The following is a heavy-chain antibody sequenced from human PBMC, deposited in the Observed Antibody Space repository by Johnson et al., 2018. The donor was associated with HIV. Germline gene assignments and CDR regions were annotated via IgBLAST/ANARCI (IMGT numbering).Heavy chain of an antibody. D-gene: IGHD3-22*01. CDR2: MSYDGSNK. Sequence: QVQLVESGGGVVQPGRSLRLSCEASGFIFSNYAMQWVRQAPGKGLKWVAVMSYDGSNKYYADSVKGRFTISRDNSKNTLYLQMNSLRAEDTAVYYCARAGAVVITTEDAFDIWGQGTMVTVSS. CDR1: GFIFSNYA. CDR3: ARAGAVVITTEDAFDI. V-gene: IGHV3-30*04. J-gene: IGHJ3*02.